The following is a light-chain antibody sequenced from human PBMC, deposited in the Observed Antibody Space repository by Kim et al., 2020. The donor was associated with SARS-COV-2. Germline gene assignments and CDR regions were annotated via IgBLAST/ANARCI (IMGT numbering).Light chain of an antibody. J-gene: IGLJ7*01. CDR3: NSRDSSGNHAV. CDR2: GKS. Sequence: SSELTQDPAVSVALGQTVRITCQGDSLRRYYASWYQQKPGQAPVLVIYGKSNRPSGIPDRFSGSSSGNTASLTITGAQAEDEADYYCNSRDSSGNHAVFGGGTQLTVL. CDR1: SLRRYY. V-gene: IGLV3-19*01.